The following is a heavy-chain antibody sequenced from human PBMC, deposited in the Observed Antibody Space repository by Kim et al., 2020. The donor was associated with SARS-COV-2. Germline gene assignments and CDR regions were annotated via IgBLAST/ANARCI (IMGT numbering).Heavy chain of an antibody. Sequence: SNAQKFQGRVTMTRDTSKSPVYMELSSLRSEDTAVYYCARDFGYGDYLGYWGQGTLVTVSS. V-gene: IGHV1-46*01. D-gene: IGHD4-17*01. J-gene: IGHJ4*02. CDR3: ARDFGYGDYLGY.